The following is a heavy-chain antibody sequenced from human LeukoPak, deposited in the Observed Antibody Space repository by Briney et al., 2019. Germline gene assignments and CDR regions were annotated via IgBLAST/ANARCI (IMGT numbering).Heavy chain of an antibody. Sequence: PSQTLSLTCTVSGGSISSGSYYWSWIRQPAGKGLEWIGRIYTSESTNYNPSLKSRVTISVDTSKNQFSLKLSSVTAADTAVYYCAGEIQLWSRAFDIWGQGTMVTVSS. CDR3: AGEIQLWSRAFDI. J-gene: IGHJ3*02. CDR2: IYTSEST. V-gene: IGHV4-61*02. D-gene: IGHD5-18*01. CDR1: GGSISSGSYY.